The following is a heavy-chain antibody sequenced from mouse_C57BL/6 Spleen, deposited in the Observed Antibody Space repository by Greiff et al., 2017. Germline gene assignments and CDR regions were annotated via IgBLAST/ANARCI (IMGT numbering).Heavy chain of an antibody. Sequence: QVQLQQSGPELVKPGASVKISCKASGYAFSSSWMNWVKQRPGKGLEWIGRIYPGDGDTNYNGKFKGKATLNADKSSSTAYMQLSSLTSEDSAVYFCARGTTVVATDYAMDYWGQGTSVTVSS. CDR2: IYPGDGDT. CDR1: GYAFSSSW. CDR3: ARGTTVVATDYAMDY. V-gene: IGHV1-82*01. D-gene: IGHD1-1*01. J-gene: IGHJ4*01.